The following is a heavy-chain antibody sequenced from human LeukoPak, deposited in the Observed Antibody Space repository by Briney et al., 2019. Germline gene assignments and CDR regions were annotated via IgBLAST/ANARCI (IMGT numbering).Heavy chain of an antibody. V-gene: IGHV4-59*01. CDR1: GCSISSYY. CDR2: IYYSGST. Sequence: SETLSLTCTVSGCSISSYYWSWIRQPPGKGLEWVGYIYYSGSTNYNPSLKTRVTISVDTSKNQFSLKLSSVTAADTAVYYCATQQFGDGGFDIWGQGTMVTVSS. CDR3: ATQQFGDGGFDI. J-gene: IGHJ3*02. D-gene: IGHD3-10*01.